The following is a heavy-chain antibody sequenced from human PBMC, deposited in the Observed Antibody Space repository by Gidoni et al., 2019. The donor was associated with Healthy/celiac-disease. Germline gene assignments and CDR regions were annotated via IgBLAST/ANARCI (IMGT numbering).Heavy chain of an antibody. CDR2: IKSKTDGGTT. D-gene: IGHD3-3*01. CDR3: TTLGPDYYDFWSGYYTAEPVDY. CDR1: GFTFSNAW. V-gene: IGHV3-15*01. J-gene: IGHJ4*02. Sequence: EVQLVESGGGLVKPGGSLRLSCAASGFTFSNAWMSWVRQAPGKGLEWVGRIKSKTDGGTTDYAAPVKGRFTISRDDSKNTLYLQMNSLKTEDTAVYYCTTLGPDYYDFWSGYYTAEPVDYWGQGTLVTVSS.